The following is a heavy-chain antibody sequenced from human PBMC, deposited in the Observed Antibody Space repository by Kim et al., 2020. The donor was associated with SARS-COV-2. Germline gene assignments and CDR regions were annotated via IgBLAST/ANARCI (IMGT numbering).Heavy chain of an antibody. Sequence: GGSLRLSCAVSGIPFSNAWFNWVRQSPGKGLEWVGRIKSKSDGGTSDLAAPVKGRFAISRDESKNTLYLVMNNVKSDDAAVYFCTTVSMRWGQGTLVTVSS. J-gene: IGHJ4*02. CDR2: IKSKSDGGTS. CDR3: TTVSMR. CDR1: GIPFSNAW. D-gene: IGHD2-2*01. V-gene: IGHV3-15*01.